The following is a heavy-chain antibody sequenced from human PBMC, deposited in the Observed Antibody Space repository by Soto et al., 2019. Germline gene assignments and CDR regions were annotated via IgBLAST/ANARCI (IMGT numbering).Heavy chain of an antibody. D-gene: IGHD6-13*01. CDR1: GGSISRGGYY. CDR3: GGAIDSSSLRYFDY. V-gene: IGHV4-31*03. J-gene: IGHJ4*02. Sequence: SETLSLTCTVSGGSISRGGYYWSWIRQHPGKGLEWIGYIYYSGSTYYNPSLKSRVTISVDTSKNQFSLKRSSVTAADTVVYYCGGAIDSSSLRYFDYWGQGTLVTVSS. CDR2: IYYSGST.